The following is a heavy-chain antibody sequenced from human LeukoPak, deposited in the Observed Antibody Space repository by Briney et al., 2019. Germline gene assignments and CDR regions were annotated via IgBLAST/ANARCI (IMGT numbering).Heavy chain of an antibody. J-gene: IGHJ5*02. Sequence: ASVKVSCKASGYTFTNYGISWVRQAPRQELEWMGWISANNANRNYAQKVQGRVTMTTDTSTSTAYMEVRSLRSDDTAVYYCARDRYCTNGVCTEWFDPWGQGTLVTVSS. CDR3: ARDRYCTNGVCTEWFDP. CDR2: ISANNANR. D-gene: IGHD2-8*01. CDR1: GYTFTNYG. V-gene: IGHV1-18*01.